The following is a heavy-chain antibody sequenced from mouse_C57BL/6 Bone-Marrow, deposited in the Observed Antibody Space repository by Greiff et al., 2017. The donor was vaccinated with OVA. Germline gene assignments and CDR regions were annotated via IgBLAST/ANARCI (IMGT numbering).Heavy chain of an antibody. CDR3: AREIYYYGSSPYYFDY. CDR2: ILPGSGST. J-gene: IGHJ2*01. D-gene: IGHD1-1*01. V-gene: IGHV1-9*01. CDR1: GYTFTGYW. Sequence: QVQLQQSGAELMKPGASVKLSCKATGYTFTGYWIEWVKQRPGHGLEWIGEILPGSGSTNYNEKFKGKATFTADTSSNTAYMQLSSLTTEDSAIYYCAREIYYYGSSPYYFDYWGQGTTLTVSS.